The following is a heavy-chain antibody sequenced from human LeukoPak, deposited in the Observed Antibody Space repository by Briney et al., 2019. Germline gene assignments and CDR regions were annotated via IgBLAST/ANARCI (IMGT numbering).Heavy chain of an antibody. CDR1: GGSISSYY. J-gene: IGHJ4*02. Sequence: SETLSLTCTVSGGSISSYYWSWIRQPPGKGLEWIGYIYYSGSTNYNPSLKSRVTISVDTSKNQFSLKLSSVTAADTAVYYCARAVGGDWGFDYWGQGTLVTVSS. CDR3: ARAVGGDWGFDY. V-gene: IGHV4-59*01. D-gene: IGHD2-21*02. CDR2: IYYSGST.